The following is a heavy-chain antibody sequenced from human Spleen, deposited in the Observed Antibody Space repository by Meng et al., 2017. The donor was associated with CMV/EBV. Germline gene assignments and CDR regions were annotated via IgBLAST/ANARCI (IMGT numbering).Heavy chain of an antibody. CDR3: ARVFCSSTACPGSRFDP. V-gene: IGHV1-18*01. CDR1: SIFGGYG. J-gene: IGHJ5*02. Sequence: SIFGGYGISWVRQAPGQGLEWMGWISGYNGNAKYAQKFQGRVIMTTDTSRSTAHMELRSLRSDDTAVYYCARVFCSSTACPGSRFDPWGQGTLVTVSS. D-gene: IGHD2-2*01. CDR2: ISGYNGNA.